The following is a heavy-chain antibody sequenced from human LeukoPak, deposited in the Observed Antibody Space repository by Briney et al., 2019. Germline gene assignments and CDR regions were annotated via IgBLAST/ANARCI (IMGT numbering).Heavy chain of an antibody. CDR2: ISTSSSYI. CDR1: GFTFSRYN. Sequence: GGSLRLSCAASGFTFSRYNMNWVRQAPGKGLEWVSSISTSSSYIYYAESVKGRFTISRDNAKKSLYLQMNSLRAEDTAVYYCVARGGISNWFDPWGQGTLVTVSS. V-gene: IGHV3-21*01. CDR3: VARGGISNWFDP. J-gene: IGHJ5*02. D-gene: IGHD3-10*01.